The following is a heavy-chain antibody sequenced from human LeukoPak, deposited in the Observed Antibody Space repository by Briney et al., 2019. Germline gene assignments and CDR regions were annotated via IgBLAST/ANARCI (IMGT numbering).Heavy chain of an antibody. CDR3: ARDIRDYYDSSGYLPDY. J-gene: IGHJ4*02. CDR2: INPSGGST. Sequence: ASVKVSCKASGYTFTSYYMRWVRQAPGQGLEWMGIINPSGGSTSYAQKFQGRVTMTRDTSTSTVYMELSSLRSEDTAVYYCARDIRDYYDSSGYLPDYWGQGTLVTVSS. V-gene: IGHV1-46*01. CDR1: GYTFTSYY. D-gene: IGHD3-22*01.